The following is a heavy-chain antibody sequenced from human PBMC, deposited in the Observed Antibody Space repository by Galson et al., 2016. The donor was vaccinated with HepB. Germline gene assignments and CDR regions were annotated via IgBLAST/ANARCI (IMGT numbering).Heavy chain of an antibody. J-gene: IGHJ6*02. Sequence: SLRLSCAASGFRFSSYAVSWVRQAPGKGLEWVSGISGSGGRTYYADSVKGRFTISRDNSKNTVYLQMNSLRVEDTALYYCAKDGYFASGSALYGMDVGGQGTTVTVSS. CDR2: ISGSGGRT. D-gene: IGHD3-10*01. CDR3: AKDGYFASGSALYGMDV. V-gene: IGHV3-23*01. CDR1: GFRFSSYA.